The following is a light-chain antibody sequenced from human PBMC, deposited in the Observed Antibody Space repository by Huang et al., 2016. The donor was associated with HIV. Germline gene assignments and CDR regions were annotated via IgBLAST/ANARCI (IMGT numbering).Light chain of an antibody. CDR3: QQYDSWPPLT. V-gene: IGKV3-15*01. Sequence: EIVMTQSPATLSVSPGERATLSWRASRTVNSNLSWYQERPGQSPMRLIYGASIRATGIPARFSGRGSGREFTLTIGSLQSEDFAIYYCQQYDSWPPLTFGGGTKVEIK. CDR2: GAS. J-gene: IGKJ4*01. CDR1: RTVNSN.